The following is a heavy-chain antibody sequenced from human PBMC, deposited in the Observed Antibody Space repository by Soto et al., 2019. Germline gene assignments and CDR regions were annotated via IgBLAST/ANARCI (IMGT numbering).Heavy chain of an antibody. CDR3: ARQWGGDY. J-gene: IGHJ4*02. D-gene: IGHD3-16*01. V-gene: IGHV4-59*08. CDR2: ASYSGSP. Sequence: QVQLQESGPGLVKPSETLSLTCTVSGGSIGSHYWSWIRQPPGEGLEWIGRASYSGSPSYNPSLKRRVTLSIETSKNQFSLKLTSVTAADTAVYYCARQWGGDYWGQGILVTVSS. CDR1: GGSIGSHY.